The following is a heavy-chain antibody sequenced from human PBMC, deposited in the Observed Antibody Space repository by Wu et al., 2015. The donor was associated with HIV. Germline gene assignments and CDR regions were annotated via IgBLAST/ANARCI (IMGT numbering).Heavy chain of an antibody. Sequence: VQLVQSGGEVKKPGASVRVACMSSGYIFSDFGVHWVRQAPGEGLEWMGWISAQNGNRKYAQKFQGRVTMTTETSSSTAYMELRSLRSEDTAVYFCARGHYYDTSSSPIYWGPGTRVTVSS. CDR3: ARGHYYDTSSSPIY. CDR1: GYIFSDFG. CDR2: ISAQNGNR. V-gene: IGHV1-18*01. D-gene: IGHD3-22*01. J-gene: IGHJ4*02.